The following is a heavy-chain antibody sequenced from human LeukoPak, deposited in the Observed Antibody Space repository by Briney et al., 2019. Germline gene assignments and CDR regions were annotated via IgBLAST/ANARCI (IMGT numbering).Heavy chain of an antibody. CDR3: AREAGEEAQFDP. D-gene: IGHD7-27*01. CDR2: INPSGGST. J-gene: IGHJ5*02. Sequence: ASVKVCCKASGYTFTSYYMHWVRQAPGQGLEWMGIINPSGGSTSYAQKFQGRVTMTRDTSTSTVYMELSSLRSEDTAVYYCAREAGEEAQFDPWDQGTLVTVSS. V-gene: IGHV1-46*01. CDR1: GYTFTSYY.